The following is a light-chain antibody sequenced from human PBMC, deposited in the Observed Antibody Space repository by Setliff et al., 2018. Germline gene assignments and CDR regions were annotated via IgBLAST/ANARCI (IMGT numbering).Light chain of an antibody. CDR3: AARDDILSSLV. Sequence: GSQSSRITISCSGSNSNIGSNYLYWYQHLPGTAPTLLIYNNDRWPSGVPGRFFGSKSGTSASLAISGLRSEDEADYFCAARDDILSSLVFGVGTKGTVL. CDR1: NSNIGSNY. V-gene: IGLV1-47*01. J-gene: IGLJ2*01. CDR2: NND.